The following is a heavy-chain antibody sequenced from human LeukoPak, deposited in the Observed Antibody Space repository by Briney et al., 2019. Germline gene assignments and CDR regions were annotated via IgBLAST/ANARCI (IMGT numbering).Heavy chain of an antibody. D-gene: IGHD3-16*02. Sequence: GESLNISCKGSGYSFTSYWIGWVRQMPGKGLEWMGIIYPGDSDTRYSPSFQGQVTISADKSISTAYLQWSSLKASDTAMYYCATSFLGELSSFDYWGQGTLVTVSS. CDR3: ATSFLGELSSFDY. V-gene: IGHV5-51*01. J-gene: IGHJ4*02. CDR2: IYPGDSDT. CDR1: GYSFTSYW.